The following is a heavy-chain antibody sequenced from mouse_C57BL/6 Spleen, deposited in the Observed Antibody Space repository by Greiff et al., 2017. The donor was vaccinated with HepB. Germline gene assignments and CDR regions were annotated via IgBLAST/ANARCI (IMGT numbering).Heavy chain of an antibody. V-gene: IGHV2-6*01. CDR2: IWGVGST. CDR1: GFSLTSYG. J-gene: IGHJ3*01. Sequence: VQLQQSGPGLVAPSQSLSITCTVSGFSLTSYGVDWVRQSPGKGLEWLGVIWGVGSTNYNSALKSRLSISKDNSKSQVFLKMNSLQTDDTAMYYCASGTQATAFAYWGQGTLVTVSA. CDR3: ASGTQATAFAY. D-gene: IGHD3-2*02.